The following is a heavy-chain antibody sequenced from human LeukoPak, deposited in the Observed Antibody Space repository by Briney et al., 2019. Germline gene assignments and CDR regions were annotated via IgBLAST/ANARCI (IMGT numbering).Heavy chain of an antibody. CDR2: IQQHGSET. CDR3: AKDSARLLDY. V-gene: IGHV3-7*01. J-gene: IGHJ4*02. Sequence: GGSLRLSCEGSGFTFSNYWMSWVRQAPGKGLEWVANIQQHGSETYYGDSVKGRFTISRDNAKNSLYLQMNSLRAEDTAVYYCAKDSARLLDYWGQGTLVTVSS. CDR1: GFTFSNYW.